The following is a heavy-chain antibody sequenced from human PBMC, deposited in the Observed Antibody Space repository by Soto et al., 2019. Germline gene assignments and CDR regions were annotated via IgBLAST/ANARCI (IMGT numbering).Heavy chain of an antibody. J-gene: IGHJ3*02. CDR3: ANPKDYCRSTNCYVAFDI. Sequence: EIQLVESGGGLVKPGGSLRLSCAASGFTFSDYIMNWVRQAPGKGLEWLSSISSSSSYIFYADSVKGRFTISRDNAKNSPFPHLTSPGAEDTDVYYCANPKDYCRSTNCYVAFDIWGQGTMVTVSP. V-gene: IGHV3-21*06. D-gene: IGHD2-2*01. CDR1: GFTFSDYI. CDR2: ISSSSSYI.